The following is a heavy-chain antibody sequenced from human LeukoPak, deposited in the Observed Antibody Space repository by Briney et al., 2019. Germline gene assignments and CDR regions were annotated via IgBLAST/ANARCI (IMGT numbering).Heavy chain of an antibody. D-gene: IGHD3-22*01. CDR3: VGETYYYDSSGNNWFDP. V-gene: IGHV3-11*06. J-gene: IGHJ5*02. CDR1: GFTFSDYY. Sequence: GGSLRLSCAASGFTFSDYYMSWIRQAPGKGLEWVSYISSSNSYTNYADSVKGRFYADSVKGRFTISRDNAKNSLYLQMNSLRAEDTAVYYCVGETYYYDSSGNNWFDPWGQGTLVTVSS. CDR2: ISSSNSYT.